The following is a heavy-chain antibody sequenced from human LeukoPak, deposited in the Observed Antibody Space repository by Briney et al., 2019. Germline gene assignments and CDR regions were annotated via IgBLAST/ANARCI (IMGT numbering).Heavy chain of an antibody. D-gene: IGHD3-22*01. CDR2: IYYSGST. J-gene: IGHJ3*02. V-gene: IGHV4-39*07. CDR1: GGSISSSSYY. Sequence: PSQTLSLTCTVSGGSISSSSYYWGWIRQPPGKGLEWIGSIYYSGSTYYNPSLKSRVTISVDTSKNQFSLKLSSVTAADTAVYYCANGGYYYDSSGYYPDAFDIWGQGTMVTVSS. CDR3: ANGGYYYDSSGYYPDAFDI.